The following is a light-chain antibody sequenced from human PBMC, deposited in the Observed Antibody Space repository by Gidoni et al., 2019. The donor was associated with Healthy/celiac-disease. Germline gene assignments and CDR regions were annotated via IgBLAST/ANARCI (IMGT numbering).Light chain of an antibody. CDR1: NIGSKS. V-gene: IGLV3-21*04. CDR3: QVWDSYVV. J-gene: IGLJ2*01. Sequence: SYVLTPPPSVSVAPGKTARITCGGNNIGSKSVHWYQQKPGQAPVLVIYYDSDRPSGIPERFSGSNSGNTATLTISRVEAGDEADYYCQVWDSYVVFGGGTKLTVL. CDR2: YDS.